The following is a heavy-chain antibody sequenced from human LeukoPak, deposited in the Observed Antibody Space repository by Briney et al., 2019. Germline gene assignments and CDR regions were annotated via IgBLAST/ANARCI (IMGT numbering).Heavy chain of an antibody. Sequence: SVKVSCKASGGTFSSYAISWVRQAPGQGLEWMGGIIPILGTANYAQKFQGRVTITADKSTSTAYMELSSLRSEDTAVYYCAREADGDSGYDYSPFDPWGQGTLVTVSS. J-gene: IGHJ5*02. V-gene: IGHV1-69*10. CDR2: IIPILGTA. CDR3: AREADGDSGYDYSPFDP. CDR1: GGTFSSYA. D-gene: IGHD5-12*01.